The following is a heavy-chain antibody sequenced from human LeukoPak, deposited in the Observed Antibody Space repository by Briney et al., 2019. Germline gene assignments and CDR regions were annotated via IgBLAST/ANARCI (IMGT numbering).Heavy chain of an antibody. CDR2: LDVGGST. CDR1: GLIVSGNY. J-gene: IGHJ3*02. Sequence: GGSLRLSCAASGLIVSGNYMSWVRQPPGKGPEWVSVLDVGGSTYYADSVKGRFTISRDKSKNTLYLQINSLRAEDTAVYYCARGGNSGGSLRSPFDIGGRGTMVTVSS. V-gene: IGHV3-53*01. CDR3: ARGGNSGGSLRSPFDI. D-gene: IGHD2-15*01.